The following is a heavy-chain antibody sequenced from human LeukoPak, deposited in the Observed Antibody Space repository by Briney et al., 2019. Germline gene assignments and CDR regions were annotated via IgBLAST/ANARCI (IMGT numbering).Heavy chain of an antibody. CDR2: MNPKSGNT. CDR1: GYTFTSYD. CDR3: ARVDWNYGRSWFDP. D-gene: IGHD1-7*01. Sequence: ASVKVSCKASGYTFTSYDINWVRQATGQGLEWMGWMNPKSGNTGYAQKFQGRVTMTRNTSISTAYMELSRLRSDDTAVYYCARVDWNYGRSWFDPWGQGTLVTVSS. V-gene: IGHV1-8*01. J-gene: IGHJ5*02.